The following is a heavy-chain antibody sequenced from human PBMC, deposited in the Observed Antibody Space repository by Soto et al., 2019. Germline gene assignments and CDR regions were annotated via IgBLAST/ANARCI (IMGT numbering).Heavy chain of an antibody. J-gene: IGHJ3*02. Sequence: EVQLVESGGGLVQPGRSLRLSCAASGFTFDDYAMHWVRQAPGKGLEWVSGISWNSGSIGYADSVKGRFTISRDNAKNSLYVQMNSMRAEEKALYYCAKDTRMFERYCSGGSCYVGAFDILGQGTMVTVSS. CDR1: GFTFDDYA. CDR3: AKDTRMFERYCSGGSCYVGAFDI. CDR2: ISWNSGSI. D-gene: IGHD2-15*01. V-gene: IGHV3-9*01.